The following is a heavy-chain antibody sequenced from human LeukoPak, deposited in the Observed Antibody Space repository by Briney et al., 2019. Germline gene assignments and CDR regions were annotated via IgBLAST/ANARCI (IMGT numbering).Heavy chain of an antibody. J-gene: IGHJ4*02. V-gene: IGHV1-46*01. Sequence: ASVKVSCKASGYTFTGYYIHWVRQAPGQGLEWMGIINPSGGSTSCAQKFQGRVTLTRDTSTSTVYMELSSLRSEDTAVYYCARDFIRDYYDRSGYYPEGYWGQGTLVTVSS. D-gene: IGHD3-22*01. CDR2: INPSGGST. CDR3: ARDFIRDYYDRSGYYPEGY. CDR1: GYTFTGYY.